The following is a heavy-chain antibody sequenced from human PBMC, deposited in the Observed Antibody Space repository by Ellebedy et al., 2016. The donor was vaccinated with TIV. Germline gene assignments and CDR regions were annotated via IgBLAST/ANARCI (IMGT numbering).Heavy chain of an antibody. CDR1: GGSISSYY. J-gene: IGHJ5*02. Sequence: SETLSLXXTVSGGSISSYYWSWIRQPPGKGLEWIGYIYYSGSTNYNPSLKSRVTISVDTSKNQFSLKLSSVTAADTAVYYCARVGGYCSSTSCDDWFDPWGQGTLVTVSS. D-gene: IGHD2-2*01. V-gene: IGHV4-59*01. CDR2: IYYSGST. CDR3: ARVGGYCSSTSCDDWFDP.